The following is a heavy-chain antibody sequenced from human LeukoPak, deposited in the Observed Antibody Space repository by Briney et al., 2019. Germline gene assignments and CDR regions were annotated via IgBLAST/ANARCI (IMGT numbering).Heavy chain of an antibody. CDR1: GGSFSGYY. V-gene: IGHV4-34*01. J-gene: IGHJ6*03. CDR3: AGSNSPIGGGYYMDV. Sequence: SETLSLTCAVYGGSFSGYYWSWIRQPPGKGLEWIGEINHSGSTNYNPSLKSRVTISVDTSKNQFSLKLSSVTAADTAVYYCAGSNSPIGGGYYMDVWGKGTTVTVSS. D-gene: IGHD2/OR15-2a*01. CDR2: INHSGST.